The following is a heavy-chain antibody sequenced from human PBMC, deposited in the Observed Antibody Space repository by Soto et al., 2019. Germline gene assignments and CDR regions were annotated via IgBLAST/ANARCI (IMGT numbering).Heavy chain of an antibody. CDR2: IGAYSNTI. D-gene: IGHD5-18*01. J-gene: IGHJ5*02. V-gene: IGHV3-11*01. CDR3: ARDDYTYGVS. Sequence: QVHLVESGGGLVKSGGSLRLSCAASRFSFRDYFMSWVRQAPGKGLEWISYIGAYSNTIYYADSVKGRFVISRDDTTNSIYLQMDSLRADDTAVYYCARDDYTYGVSWGQGTLVSVSS. CDR1: RFSFRDYF.